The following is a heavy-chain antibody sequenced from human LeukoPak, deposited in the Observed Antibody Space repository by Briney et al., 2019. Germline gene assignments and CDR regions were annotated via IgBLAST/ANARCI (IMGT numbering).Heavy chain of an antibody. CDR3: ARERSYDSSGFDY. CDR2: ISSSSSYI. Sequence: PGGSLRLSCAASGFTFGSYSMNWVRQAPGKGLEWVSSISSSSSYIYYADSVKGRFTISRDNAKNSLYLQMNSLRAEDTAVYYCARERSYDSSGFDYWGQGTLVTVSS. V-gene: IGHV3-21*01. J-gene: IGHJ4*02. D-gene: IGHD3-22*01. CDR1: GFTFGSYS.